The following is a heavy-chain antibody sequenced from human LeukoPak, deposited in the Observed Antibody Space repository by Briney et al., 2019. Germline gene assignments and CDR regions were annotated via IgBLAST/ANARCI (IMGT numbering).Heavy chain of an antibody. CDR2: MNPNSGAT. V-gene: IGHV1-8*01. J-gene: IGHJ6*02. Sequence: ASVKVSCKASGYTFTSYDFNWLRQATGQGPEWMGWMNPNSGATGYAQKFQGRVTMTRSASINTAYMELSNLRSEDTAVYYCARVTMVRGDIYYYGMDVWGQGTTVTVSS. CDR1: GYTFTSYD. CDR3: ARVTMVRGDIYYYGMDV. D-gene: IGHD3-10*01.